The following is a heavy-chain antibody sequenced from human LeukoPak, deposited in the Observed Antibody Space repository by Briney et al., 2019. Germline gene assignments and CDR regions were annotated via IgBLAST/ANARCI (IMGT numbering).Heavy chain of an antibody. V-gene: IGHV4-59*01. CDR1: GGSISSYY. D-gene: IGHD3-22*01. J-gene: IGHJ3*02. CDR3: ARVSVYRYYYDSSGYYSHAFDI. Sequence: PSETLSLTCTVSGGSISSYYWSWIRQPPGKGLEWIGYIYYSGSTNYNPSLTSRVTISVDTSKNQFSLKLSFVTAADTAVYYCARVSVYRYYYDSSGYYSHAFDIWGQGTMVTVSS. CDR2: IYYSGST.